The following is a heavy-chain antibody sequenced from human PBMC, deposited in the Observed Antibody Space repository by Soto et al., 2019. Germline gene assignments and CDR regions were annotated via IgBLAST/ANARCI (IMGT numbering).Heavy chain of an antibody. CDR1: GYTFTSYG. CDR2: ISAYNGNT. J-gene: IGHJ4*02. V-gene: IGHV1-18*01. Sequence: QVQLVQSGAEVKKPGASVKVSCKASGYTFTSYGISWVRQAPGQGLEWMGWISAYNGNTNYAQKLQGRVTMTTDTSTSTAYMELRSLRSDDTAVYYCVVTAYPRVFGALVFDYWGQGTLVTVSS. D-gene: IGHD2-21*02. CDR3: VVTAYPRVFGALVFDY.